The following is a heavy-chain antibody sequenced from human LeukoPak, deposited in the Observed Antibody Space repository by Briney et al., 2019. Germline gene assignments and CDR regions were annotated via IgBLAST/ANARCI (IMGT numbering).Heavy chain of an antibody. CDR3: ARTHYDSSAYYSPAGY. CDR2: INVHTGVA. J-gene: IGHJ4*02. Sequence: GASVNVSCKASGYTFTGYNMHWVRQAPGQGLEWMGWINVHTGVAHYAQQFHGRVTMTRDPSLSPAYMALSRLRSDDTAVFYCARTHYDSSAYYSPAGYWGQGTLVTVSS. CDR1: GYTFTGYN. V-gene: IGHV1-2*02. D-gene: IGHD3-22*01.